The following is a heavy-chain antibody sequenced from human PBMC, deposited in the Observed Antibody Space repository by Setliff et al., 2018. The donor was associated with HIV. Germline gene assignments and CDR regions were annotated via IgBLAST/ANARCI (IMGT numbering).Heavy chain of an antibody. J-gene: IGHJ4*02. V-gene: IGHV1-2*06. D-gene: IGHD3-22*01. CDR2: INPNSGGT. CDR1: GYTFTGYY. Sequence: ASVKVSCKASGYTFTGYYMHWVRQAPGQGLEWMGRINPNSGGTNYAQKFQGRVTMTRDTSISTAYMELSRLRSDDPAVYYCARGLLGLLPPENYWGQGTLVTVSS. CDR3: ARGLLGLLPPENY.